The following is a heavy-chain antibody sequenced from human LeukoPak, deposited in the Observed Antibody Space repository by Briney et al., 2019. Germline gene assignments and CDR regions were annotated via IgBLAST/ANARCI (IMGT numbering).Heavy chain of an antibody. D-gene: IGHD5-18*01. CDR1: GASISSSYYY. CDR2: IYYSGRT. V-gene: IGHV4-39*07. CDR3: GRAGTAMAFIGFDP. Sequence: SETLSLTCTVSGASISSSYYYWGWIRQPPGKGLEWIGSIYYSGRTYYNPSLESRVTISSDPSKNHFSLKLSSMTAADTAVYYCGRAGTAMAFIGFDPWGQGTLVTVSS. J-gene: IGHJ5*02.